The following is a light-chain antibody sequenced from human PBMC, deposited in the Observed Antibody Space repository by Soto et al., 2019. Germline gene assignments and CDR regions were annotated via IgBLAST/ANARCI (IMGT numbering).Light chain of an antibody. J-gene: IGLJ2*01. CDR1: SSNIGAGYD. Sequence: QSVLTQPPSVSGAPGQRVTLTCTGSSSNIGAGYDVHWYQQLPGTAPKLLIYGNSNRPSGVPDRFSGSKSGTSASLAITGLQAEDEADDYCQSSDSSLSRVFGGGTKLTVL. V-gene: IGLV1-40*01. CDR2: GNS. CDR3: QSSDSSLSRV.